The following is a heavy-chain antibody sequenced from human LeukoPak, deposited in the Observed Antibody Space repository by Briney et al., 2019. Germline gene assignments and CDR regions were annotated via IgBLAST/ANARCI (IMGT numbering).Heavy chain of an antibody. V-gene: IGHV1-69*06. J-gene: IGHJ6*03. CDR2: IIPIFGTA. CDR1: GGTFSSYA. Sequence: SVKVSCKASGGTFSSYAISWVRQAPGQGLEWMGGIIPIFGTANYAQKFQGRVTITADKSTSTAYMELSSLRSEDTAVYYCARDYCSGGGCYSRGDYMDVWGKGTTVSVS. D-gene: IGHD2-15*01. CDR3: ARDYCSGGGCYSRGDYMDV.